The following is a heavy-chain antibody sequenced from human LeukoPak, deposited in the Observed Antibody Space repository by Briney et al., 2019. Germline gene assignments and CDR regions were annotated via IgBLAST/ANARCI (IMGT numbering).Heavy chain of an antibody. V-gene: IGHV3-30-3*01. CDR1: GFTFSSYA. CDR3: ARDTGTY. D-gene: IGHD1-1*01. J-gene: IGHJ4*02. CDR2: ISYDGSNK. Sequence: GGSLRLSCAASGFTFSSYAMHWVRQAPGKGLGWVAVISYDGSNKYYADSVKGRFTISRDNSKNTLYLQMNSLRAEDTAVYYCARDTGTYRGQGTLVTVSS.